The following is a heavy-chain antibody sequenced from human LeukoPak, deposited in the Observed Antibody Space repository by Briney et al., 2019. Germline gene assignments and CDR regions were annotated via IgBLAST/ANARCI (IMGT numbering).Heavy chain of an antibody. J-gene: IGHJ4*02. D-gene: IGHD3-10*01. CDR1: GFTFSSYA. CDR3: AKDTMVRGVMGDFDY. Sequence: GGSLRLSCAASGFTFSSYAMSWVRQAPGKGLEWVSAISDSGGSTYYADSVKGRFTISRDNSKNTLYLQMNSLRPEDTAVYYCAKDTMVRGVMGDFDYWGQGTLVTVSS. CDR2: ISDSGGST. V-gene: IGHV3-23*01.